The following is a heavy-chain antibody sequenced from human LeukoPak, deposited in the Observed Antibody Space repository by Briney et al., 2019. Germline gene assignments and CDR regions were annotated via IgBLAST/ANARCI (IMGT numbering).Heavy chain of an antibody. CDR1: GYTFTGYY. D-gene: IGHD5-18*01. V-gene: IGHV1-2*02. Sequence: ASAKVSCKAFGYTFTGYYMHWVRQAPGQGLEWMGWINPNSGGTDYAQKFQGRVTMTRDTSISTAYMELSRLRSDDTAVYYCARGTGEGYTYGRYYFDYWGQGTLVTVSS. CDR3: ARGTGEGYTYGRYYFDY. CDR2: INPNSGGT. J-gene: IGHJ4*02.